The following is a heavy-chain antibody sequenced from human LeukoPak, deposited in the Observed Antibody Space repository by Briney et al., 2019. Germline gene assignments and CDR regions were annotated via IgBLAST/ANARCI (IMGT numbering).Heavy chain of an antibody. CDR3: AREGTYCGGDCYPLGY. CDR2: IFGGGST. V-gene: IGHV3-53*01. J-gene: IGHJ4*02. D-gene: IGHD2-21*02. CDR1: GFTFSTYA. Sequence: GGSLRLSCVVSGFTFSTYAMHWVRQAPGKGLEWVSVIFGGGSTYYADSVKGRFTISRDNSKNTLYLQMNSLRAEDTAVYYCAREGTYCGGDCYPLGYWGQGTLVTVSS.